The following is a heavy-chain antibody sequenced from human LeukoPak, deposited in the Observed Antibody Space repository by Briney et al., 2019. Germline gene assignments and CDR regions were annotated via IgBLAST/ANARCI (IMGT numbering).Heavy chain of an antibody. J-gene: IGHJ4*02. V-gene: IGHV4-31*03. CDR3: ARGALWFDFDY. CDR2: IYYSGST. CDR1: GGSISSGGYY. D-gene: IGHD3-10*01. Sequence: SETLSLTCTVSGGSISSGGYYWSWIRQHPGKGLEWIGYIYYSGSTYYNPSLKSRVTISVDTSKNQFSLKLSSVTAADTAVYYCARGALWFDFDYWGQGTLVTVSS.